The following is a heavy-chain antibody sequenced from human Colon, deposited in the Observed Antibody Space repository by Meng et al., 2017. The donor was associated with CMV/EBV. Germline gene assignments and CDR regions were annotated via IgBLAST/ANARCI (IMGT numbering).Heavy chain of an antibody. CDR3: AKASGYSYGHGDY. D-gene: IGHD5-18*01. CDR1: GGSFSKDS. CDR2: IIPILGTT. V-gene: IGHV1-69*08. J-gene: IGHJ4*02. Sequence: SVKVSCKASGGSFSKDSIHWVRQAPGQGREWIGRIIPILGTTDYARKFQGRVTIAADKSTTTAYMEFNSLVSEDTAIYYCAKASGYSYGHGDYWGQGTLVTVSS.